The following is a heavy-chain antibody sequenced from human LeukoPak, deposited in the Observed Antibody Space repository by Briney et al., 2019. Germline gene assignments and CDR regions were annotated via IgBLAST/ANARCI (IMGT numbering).Heavy chain of an antibody. CDR1: VFTFNTYG. V-gene: IGHV3-33*01. J-gene: IGHJ4*02. Sequence: GGSLRLSCAASVFTFNTYGMHWVRQAPGKGLEWMAVIWYDGSNKYYADSVKGRFTISRDDSKNTLYLQMNSLRAEDTAVYYCARAGYSSSWYNLLDYWGQGTLVTVSS. CDR3: ARAGYSSSWYNLLDY. D-gene: IGHD6-13*01. CDR2: IWYDGSNK.